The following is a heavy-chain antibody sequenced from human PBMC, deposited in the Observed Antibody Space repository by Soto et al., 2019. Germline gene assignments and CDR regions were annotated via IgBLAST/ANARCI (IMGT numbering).Heavy chain of an antibody. CDR2: IYYSGST. V-gene: IGHV4-39*07. CDR3: ARGAPVRFDP. J-gene: IGHJ5*02. Sequence: SETLSLTCTVSGGSISSSSYYWGWIRQPPGKGLEWIGSIYYSGSTYYNPSLKSRVTISVDRSKNQFSLKLSSVTAADTAVYYCARGAPVRFDPWGQGTLVTVSS. D-gene: IGHD2-8*01. CDR1: GGSISSSSYY.